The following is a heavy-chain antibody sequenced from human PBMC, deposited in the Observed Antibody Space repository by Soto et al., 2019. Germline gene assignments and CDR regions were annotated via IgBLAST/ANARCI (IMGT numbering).Heavy chain of an antibody. CDR3: ARDPGIAAAGPPTSGMDV. D-gene: IGHD6-13*01. CDR2: ISSSSSYI. J-gene: IGHJ6*02. V-gene: IGHV3-21*01. CDR1: GFTFSSYS. Sequence: PGGSLRLSCAASGFTFSSYSMNWVRQAPGKGLEWVSSISSSSSYIYYADSVKGRFTISRDNAKNSLYLQMNSLRAEDTAVYYCARDPGIAAAGPPTSGMDVWGQGTTVTVSS.